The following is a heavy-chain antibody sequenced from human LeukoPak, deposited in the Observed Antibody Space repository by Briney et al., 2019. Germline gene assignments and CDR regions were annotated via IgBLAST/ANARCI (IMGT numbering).Heavy chain of an antibody. CDR1: GFTFDDYA. V-gene: IGHV3-9*01. J-gene: IGHJ5*02. CDR2: ISWNSGSI. CDR3: AKGARVVRGWFDP. D-gene: IGHD3-10*01. Sequence: GGSLRLSCAASGFTFDDYAMHWVRQAPGKGLEWVSGISWNSGSIGYADSVKGRFTISRDNAKNSLYLQMNSLRAEDTALYYCAKGARVVRGWFDPWGQGTLVTVSS.